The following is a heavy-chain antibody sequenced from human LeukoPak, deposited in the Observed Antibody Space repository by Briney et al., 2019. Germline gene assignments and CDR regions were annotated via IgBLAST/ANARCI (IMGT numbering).Heavy chain of an antibody. Sequence: PSGTLSLTCAVSGGSISSSDYYWGWIRQPPGKGLEWIASIYYSGTTHYNPSHQSRVTMSVDTSKNQFSLKLRSVTAADTAVYYCARVNTQGVPSPWGQGILVTVSS. J-gene: IGHJ5*02. CDR3: ARVNTQGVPSP. CDR1: GGSISSSDYY. V-gene: IGHV4-39*01. D-gene: IGHD2-15*01. CDR2: IYYSGTT.